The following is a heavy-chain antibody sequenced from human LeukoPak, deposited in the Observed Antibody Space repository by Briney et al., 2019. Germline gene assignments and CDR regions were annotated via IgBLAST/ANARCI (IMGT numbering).Heavy chain of an antibody. V-gene: IGHV1-8*01. CDR2: MNPNSGNT. CDR3: AREVCSGGSCYSGGMDV. Sequence: GASVKVSCKASGYTFTSHDINWVRQATGQGLEWMGWMNPNSGNTGYAQKFQGRVTMTRNTSISTAYMELSSLRSEDTAVYYCAREVCSGGSCYSGGMDVWGQGTTVTVSS. D-gene: IGHD2-15*01. J-gene: IGHJ6*02. CDR1: GYTFTSHD.